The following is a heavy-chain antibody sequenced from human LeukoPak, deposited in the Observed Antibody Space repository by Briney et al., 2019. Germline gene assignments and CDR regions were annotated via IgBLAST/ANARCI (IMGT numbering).Heavy chain of an antibody. CDR2: IYYSGST. D-gene: IGHD6-19*01. CDR1: GGSISTHY. Sequence: SETLSLTCTVSGGSISTHYWNWIRQPPGKGLEWLGYIYYSGSTNENPSLTSRLTLSVDTSKNQFSLRLNSATAADTAVYYCARGLRYTSGWYDCYMDVWGKGTTVTVSS. CDR3: ARGLRYTSGWYDCYMDV. J-gene: IGHJ6*03. V-gene: IGHV4-59*11.